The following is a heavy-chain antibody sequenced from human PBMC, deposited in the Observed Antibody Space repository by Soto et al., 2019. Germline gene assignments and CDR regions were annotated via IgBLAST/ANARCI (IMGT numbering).Heavy chain of an antibody. D-gene: IGHD2-2*01. CDR2: ISYDGSNK. J-gene: IGHJ5*02. CDR3: AKVQRPAGLNWFDP. V-gene: IGHV3-30-3*01. Sequence: GGSLRLSCAASGFTFSSYAMHWVRQAPGKGLEWVAVISYDGSNKYYADSVKGRFTISRDNSKNTLYLQMNSLRAEDTAVYYCAKVQRPAGLNWFDPWGQGTLVTVSS. CDR1: GFTFSSYA.